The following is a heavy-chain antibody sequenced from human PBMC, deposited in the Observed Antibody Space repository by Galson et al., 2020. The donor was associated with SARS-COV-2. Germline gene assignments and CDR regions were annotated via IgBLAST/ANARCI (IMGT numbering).Heavy chain of an antibody. D-gene: IGHD2-2*01. CDR1: GGSISSSSYY. CDR3: ARHPLYCCSTSCYEYYLYY. Sequence: SETLSLTCTVSGGSISSSSYYWGWIRQPPGKGLEWIGSIYYSGSTYYNPSLKSRVTISVDTSKNQFSLKLSSVTAADTAVYYCARHPLYCCSTSCYEYYLYYWGQGTLVPVSS. V-gene: IGHV4-39*01. CDR2: IYYSGST. J-gene: IGHJ4*02.